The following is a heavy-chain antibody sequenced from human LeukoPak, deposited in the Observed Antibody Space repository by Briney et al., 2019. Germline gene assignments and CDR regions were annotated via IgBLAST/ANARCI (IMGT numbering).Heavy chain of an antibody. D-gene: IGHD3-16*01. CDR1: GFTFSRYW. Sequence: GGSLRLSCAASGFTFSRYWMSWVRQAPGKGLEWVANIKQDGSAKYYGASVEGRFTISRDNAKNSLYLQMNSLRAEDTAVYYCARWGGGFDYWGQGTLVTVSS. CDR2: IKQDGSAK. CDR3: ARWGGGFDY. V-gene: IGHV3-7*04. J-gene: IGHJ4*02.